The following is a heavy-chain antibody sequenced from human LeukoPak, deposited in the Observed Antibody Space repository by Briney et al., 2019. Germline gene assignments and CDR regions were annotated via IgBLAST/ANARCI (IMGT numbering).Heavy chain of an antibody. Sequence: ASVKVSCKTSGYTFTYYGINWVRQAPGQGLEWMGWISGYNGNTKYPQKFQGRVTMTTDTFTNKAYMELRSLRSDDTAMYYRARDKSPIRSRSGSESSPLDNWGQGTLVFVSS. CDR2: ISGYNGNT. CDR3: ARDKSPIRSRSGSESSPLDN. V-gene: IGHV1-18*04. D-gene: IGHD6-19*01. J-gene: IGHJ4*02. CDR1: GYTFTYYG.